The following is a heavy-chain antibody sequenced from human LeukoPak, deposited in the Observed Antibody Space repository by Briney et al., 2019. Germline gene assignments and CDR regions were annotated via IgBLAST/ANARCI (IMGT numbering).Heavy chain of an antibody. CDR1: GGSITSSSYY. J-gene: IGHJ4*02. CDR2: IYYSGST. Sequence: SETLSLTCTVSGGSITSSSYYWGWIRQPPGKGLEWIGSIYYSGSTYYNPSLKRRVTISVDTSTNQFSLKLNSVTAADTAVYYCSRILYRGIDYWGQGTLVTVSS. CDR3: SRILYRGIDY. V-gene: IGHV4-39*07. D-gene: IGHD5-12*01.